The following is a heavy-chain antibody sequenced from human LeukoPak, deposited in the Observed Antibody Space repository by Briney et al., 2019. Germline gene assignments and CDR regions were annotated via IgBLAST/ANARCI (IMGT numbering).Heavy chain of an antibody. CDR1: GFIFSNYE. V-gene: IGHV3-48*03. D-gene: IGHD3-3*01. CDR3: VSSRILDFDY. Sequence: GGSLRLSCAAYGFIFSNYEMNWVRQPPGKGLEWHSFITGSGSTMYYADSVRGRSTLSRDNAKNSLYLLMNGLRAEDTAVYHCVSSRILDFDYWGQGILVTVSS. J-gene: IGHJ4*02. CDR2: ITGSGSTM.